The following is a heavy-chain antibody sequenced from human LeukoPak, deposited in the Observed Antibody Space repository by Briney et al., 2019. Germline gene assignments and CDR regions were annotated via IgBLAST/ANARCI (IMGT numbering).Heavy chain of an antibody. Sequence: SETLSLTCTVSGGSISNYYWTWIRQPAGKGLEWIGRIYSSGTTTYNPSLKSRVAMSVDTSRNQFSLRLTSVTAADTAMYYCARRGQLNWFDPWGQGTLVTVSS. V-gene: IGHV4-4*07. J-gene: IGHJ5*02. CDR3: ARRGQLNWFDP. CDR2: IYSSGTT. CDR1: GGSISNYY. D-gene: IGHD5-18*01.